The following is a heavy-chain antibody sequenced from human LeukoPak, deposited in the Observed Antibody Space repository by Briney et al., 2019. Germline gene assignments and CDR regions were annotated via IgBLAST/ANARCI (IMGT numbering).Heavy chain of an antibody. J-gene: IGHJ4*02. D-gene: IGHD2-2*01. Sequence: GGSLRLSCTASGFTFGDYAMSWFRQAPGKGLEWVGFIRTKAYGGTTEYAASVKGRFTISRDDSKSIAYLQMNSLRAEDTAVYYCATLGYCSSTSCENHDYWGQGTLVTVSS. CDR3: ATLGYCSSTSCENHDY. CDR2: IRTKAYGGTT. CDR1: GFTFGDYA. V-gene: IGHV3-49*03.